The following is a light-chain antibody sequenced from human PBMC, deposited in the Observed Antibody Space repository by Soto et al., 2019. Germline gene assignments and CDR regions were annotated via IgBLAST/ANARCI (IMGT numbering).Light chain of an antibody. CDR3: QQYDRYPLT. V-gene: IGKV1-5*01. CDR2: EAS. Sequence: IQMTQSPSTLSASVGDRVTITCRASQSISSCVAWYQQKPGKAPKLLSDEASSLDSGVPSRGSGSGAGTECTLTISSLQPDDVATYCCQQYDRYPLTVGGGTKVETK. J-gene: IGKJ4*01. CDR1: QSISSC.